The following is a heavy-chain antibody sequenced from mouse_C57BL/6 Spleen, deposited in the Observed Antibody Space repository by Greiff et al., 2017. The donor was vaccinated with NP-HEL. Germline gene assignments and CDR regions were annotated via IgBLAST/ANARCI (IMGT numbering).Heavy chain of an antibody. V-gene: IGHV5-17*01. CDR2: ISSGSSTI. CDR3: ARGVITTGVDY. CDR1: GFTFSDYG. D-gene: IGHD1-1*01. Sequence: EVHLVESGGGLVKPGGSLKLSCAASGFTFSDYGMHWVRQAPEKGLEWVAYISSGSSTIYYADTVKGRFTISRDNAKNTLFLQMTSLRSEDAAMYYCARGVITTGVDYWGQGTTLTVSS. J-gene: IGHJ2*01.